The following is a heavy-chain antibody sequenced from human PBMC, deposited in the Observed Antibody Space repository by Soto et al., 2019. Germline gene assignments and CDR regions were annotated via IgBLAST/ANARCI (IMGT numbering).Heavy chain of an antibody. CDR2: ISNDGSHK. V-gene: IGHV3-30*18. D-gene: IGHD1-26*01. Sequence: GGSLRLSCAASGFTFNNYGMHWVRQAPGKGLEWVAAISNDGSHKYYADSVKGRLTISRDNSKNTVFLQMSSLRGEDTAVYYCAKDQALPASHGSDWGQGTMVTVSS. CDR3: AKDQALPASHGSD. J-gene: IGHJ3*01. CDR1: GFTFNNYG.